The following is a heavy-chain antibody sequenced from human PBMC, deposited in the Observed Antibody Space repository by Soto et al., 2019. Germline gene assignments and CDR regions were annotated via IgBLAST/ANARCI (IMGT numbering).Heavy chain of an antibody. Sequence: QVQLVESGGGVVQPGRSLRLSCAASGFTFSSYGMHWVRQAPGKGLEWVAVIWSDGSNKYYADSVKGRFTISRDNSKNTLYLKMNSLRAEDTAVYYGARYYYDSSGYYPLWGQGTLVTVSS. D-gene: IGHD3-22*01. CDR2: IWSDGSNK. V-gene: IGHV3-33*01. CDR3: ARYYYDSSGYYPL. J-gene: IGHJ4*02. CDR1: GFTFSSYG.